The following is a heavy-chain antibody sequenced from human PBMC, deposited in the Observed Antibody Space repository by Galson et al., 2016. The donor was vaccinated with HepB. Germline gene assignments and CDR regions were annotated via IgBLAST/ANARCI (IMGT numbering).Heavy chain of an antibody. D-gene: IGHD4-23*01. CDR1: GFAVRSYC. Sequence: SLRLSCAVAGFAVRSYCMSWVRQAPGKGLEWASVIYSADTTYYEDSVKARFIITTESYKNTLYLQRNSLRVEDTAGDYCVEGLRWHDYWGQGTLVTVSS. CDR3: VEGLRWHDY. CDR2: IYSADTT. J-gene: IGHJ4*02. V-gene: IGHV3-53*01.